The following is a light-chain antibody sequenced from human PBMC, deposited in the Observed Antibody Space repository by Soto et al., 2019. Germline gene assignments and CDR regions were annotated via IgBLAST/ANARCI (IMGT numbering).Light chain of an antibody. J-gene: IGLJ2*01. V-gene: IGLV2-23*01. CDR1: SSDVGSYNL. CDR3: CSYAGSNVV. CDR2: EGS. Sequence: QSALTQPASVSGSPGQSITISCTGTSSDVGSYNLVSWYQQHPGKAPKLMIYEGSKRPSGVSNRFSGSKSGNTASLTNSGLQAEDEADYYGCSYAGSNVVFGGGTKLTVL.